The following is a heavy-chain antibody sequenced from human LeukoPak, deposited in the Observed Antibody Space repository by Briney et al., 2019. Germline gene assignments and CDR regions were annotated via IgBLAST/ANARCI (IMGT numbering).Heavy chain of an antibody. CDR1: SYTFTNYG. J-gene: IGHJ4*02. V-gene: IGHV1-18*01. CDR2: ISAYNGNT. CDR3: ARGKYGGNSEFDY. D-gene: IGHD4-23*01. Sequence: ASVKVSCKASSYTFTNYGISWVRQAPGQGLEWMGWISAYNGNTNYAQKFQGRVIMTTDTSTNTIYMELRSLRSDDTAVYYCARGKYGGNSEFDYWGQRTLVTVSS.